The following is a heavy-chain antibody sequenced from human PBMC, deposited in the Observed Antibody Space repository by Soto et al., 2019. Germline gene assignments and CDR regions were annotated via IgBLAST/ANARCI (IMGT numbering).Heavy chain of an antibody. CDR2: IYKSGSA. V-gene: IGHV4-59*02. CDR3: ARAPYNSGWRIDY. J-gene: IGHJ4*02. Sequence: SETLSLTCIVSGGSVSGFHWSWIRQPPGKGLEVIGYIYKSGSANYNPSLKSRVTISVDTSNNQFSLKLSAVTAADTAVYFCARAPYNSGWRIDYWGQGTLVAASS. D-gene: IGHD6-19*01. CDR1: GGSVSGFH.